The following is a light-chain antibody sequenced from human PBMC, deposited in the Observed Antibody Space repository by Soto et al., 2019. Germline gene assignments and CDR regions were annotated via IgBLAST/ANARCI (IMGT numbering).Light chain of an antibody. CDR2: DAS. V-gene: IGKV1-39*01. Sequence: IQMTQSRSSLSASVGDRVTITCQATQDIRKYLNWYQQKPGKAPKLLIYDASSLETGVPSRFRGSGSGTDFTLTITSLQPEDFATHYCQQSYTTPLTFGGATKVDIK. CDR3: QQSYTTPLT. CDR1: QDIRKY. J-gene: IGKJ4*01.